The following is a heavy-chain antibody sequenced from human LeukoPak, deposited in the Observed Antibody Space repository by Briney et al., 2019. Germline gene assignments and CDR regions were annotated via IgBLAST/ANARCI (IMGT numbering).Heavy chain of an antibody. CDR3: ARRSVVVTPIFVGDAFDI. Sequence: SETLSLTCTVSGGSISSYYWSWIRQPPGKGLEWIGYIYYSGNTNYNPSLRSRVTISVDTSENQFSLNLSSVTAADTAVYYCARRSVVVTPIFVGDAFDIWGQGTMVTVSS. J-gene: IGHJ3*02. CDR1: GGSISSYY. CDR2: IYYSGNT. V-gene: IGHV4-59*08. D-gene: IGHD2-21*02.